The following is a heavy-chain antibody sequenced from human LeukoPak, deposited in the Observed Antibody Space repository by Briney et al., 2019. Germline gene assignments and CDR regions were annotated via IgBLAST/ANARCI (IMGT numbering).Heavy chain of an antibody. V-gene: IGHV3-49*03. CDR2: IRSKAYGGTT. D-gene: IGHD3-22*01. J-gene: IGHJ4*02. CDR3: TRVPEGYYYDSSGYLDY. Sequence: GGSLRLSCTASGFTFGDYAMSWFRQAPGKGLEWVGFIRSKAYGGTTEYAASVKGRFTISRDDSKSIAYLQMNSLKTEDTAVYYRTRVPEGYYYDSSGYLDYWGQGTLVTVSS. CDR1: GFTFGDYA.